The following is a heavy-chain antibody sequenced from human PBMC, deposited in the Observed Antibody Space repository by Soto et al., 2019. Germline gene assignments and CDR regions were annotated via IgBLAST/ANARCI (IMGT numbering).Heavy chain of an antibody. CDR1: GYSFTSYW. J-gene: IGHJ3*02. Sequence: GESLKISCKGSGYSFTSYWIGWVRQMPGKGLEWMGFIYPGDSDTRYSPPFQGQVPISADKSISTAYLLWSSLKASDTAMSYCASLWSIAARLGAFDIWGQGTMVTVSS. CDR3: ASLWSIAARLGAFDI. V-gene: IGHV5-51*01. CDR2: IYPGDSDT. D-gene: IGHD6-6*01.